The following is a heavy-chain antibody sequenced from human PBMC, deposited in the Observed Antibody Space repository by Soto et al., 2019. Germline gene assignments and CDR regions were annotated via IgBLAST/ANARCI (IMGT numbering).Heavy chain of an antibody. CDR3: ARVGYYDSSGYYRNWFDP. CDR1: GGSISSGDYY. J-gene: IGHJ5*02. CDR2: IYYSGST. V-gene: IGHV4-30-4*01. D-gene: IGHD3-22*01. Sequence: QVQLQESGPGLVKPSQTLSLTCTVSGGSISSGDYYWSWIRQPPGKGLEWIGYIYYSGSTYYNPSLKSRVTISVDTSKNQFSLKLSSVTAADTAVYYCARVGYYDSSGYYRNWFDPCCQGTLVTVAA.